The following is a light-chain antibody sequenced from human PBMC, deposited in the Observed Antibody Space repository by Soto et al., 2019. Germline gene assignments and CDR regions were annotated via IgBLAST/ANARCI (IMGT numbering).Light chain of an antibody. V-gene: IGLV2-11*01. J-gene: IGLJ3*02. CDR3: CLYAGSNTCV. CDR2: DVT. Sequence: QSALTQPRSVSGSPGQSVIISCTGTNSDVGAYDYVSWYQQHPGKASKLIIYDVTKRPSGVPDRFSASKSGNTASLTTSWRQGADEADFYYCLYAGSNTCVSGVWTKLTVL. CDR1: NSDVGAYDY.